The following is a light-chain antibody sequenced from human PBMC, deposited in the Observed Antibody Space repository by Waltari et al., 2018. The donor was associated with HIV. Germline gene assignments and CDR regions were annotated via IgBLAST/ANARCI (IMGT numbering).Light chain of an antibody. CDR1: SSDVGSYNL. CDR3: CSYAGSSPYVV. Sequence: QSALTQPASVSGSPGQSITISCTGTSSDVGSYNLVSWYQQHPGKAPKLMIYDGRKRPSGVSNRVSGSKSGNTASLTISGLQAEDEADYYCCSYAGSSPYVVFGGGTKLTVL. V-gene: IGLV2-23*01. J-gene: IGLJ2*01. CDR2: DGR.